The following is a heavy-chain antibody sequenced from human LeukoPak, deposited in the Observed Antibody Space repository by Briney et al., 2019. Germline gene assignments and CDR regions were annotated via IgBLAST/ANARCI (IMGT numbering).Heavy chain of an antibody. J-gene: IGHJ4*02. CDR2: ISYDGSNK. CDR3: ARVHGGYYDSSDYLPNYFDY. V-gene: IGHV3-30*03. Sequence: TGGSLRLSCAASGFTFSSYGMHWVRQAPGKGLEWVAVISYDGSNKYYADSVKGRSTISRDNAKNSLYLQMHSLRAEDTAVYYCARVHGGYYDSSDYLPNYFDYWGQGTLVTVSP. CDR1: GFTFSSYG. D-gene: IGHD3-22*01.